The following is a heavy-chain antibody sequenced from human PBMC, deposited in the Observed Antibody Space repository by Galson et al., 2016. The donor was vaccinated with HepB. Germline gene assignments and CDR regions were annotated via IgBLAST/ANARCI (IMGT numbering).Heavy chain of an antibody. CDR1: GFMFDDYA. V-gene: IGHV3-9*01. D-gene: IGHD3-16*01. J-gene: IGHJ6*04. Sequence: SLRLSCAASGFMFDDYAMHWVRQGPGKGPEWVSSISWDSGSIGYADAVKGRFTISRDNGKNPLYPQMNSLRGEDTALYYCARDQAIRSSEYYYNGVDVWGRGTTVTVSS. CDR3: ARDQAIRSSEYYYNGVDV. CDR2: ISWDSGSI.